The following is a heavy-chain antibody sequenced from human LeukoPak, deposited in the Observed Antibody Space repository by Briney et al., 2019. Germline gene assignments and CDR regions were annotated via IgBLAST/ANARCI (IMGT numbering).Heavy chain of an antibody. CDR1: GFTFSSYA. V-gene: IGHV3-23*01. CDR3: ANEYSKGDV. Sequence: GGSLRLSCAASGFTFSSYAMSWVRQAPGKGLECVSSISGGGTLTYYADSVKGRFTTSRDNSKNTLYLQMNSLRAEDTAIYYCANEYSKGDVWGQGTTVTVSS. J-gene: IGHJ3*01. D-gene: IGHD4-11*01. CDR2: ISGGGTLT.